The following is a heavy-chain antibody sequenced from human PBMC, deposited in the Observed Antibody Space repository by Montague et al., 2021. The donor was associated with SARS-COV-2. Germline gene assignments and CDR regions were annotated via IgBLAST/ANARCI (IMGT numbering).Heavy chain of an antibody. CDR3: AHKFPSNSGSPFTS. Sequence: PALVKPTQALTLTCTFSGFSLSTSAVSVAWIRQPPGKALEWLALIYGDDDERYSPSLKSRLTITKDTSKNQVVLTMTNMDPVDSATYYCAHKFPSNSGSPFTSWGQGSLVTVSS. V-gene: IGHV2-5*02. D-gene: IGHD1-26*01. CDR1: GFSLSTSAVS. J-gene: IGHJ5*02. CDR2: IYGDDDE.